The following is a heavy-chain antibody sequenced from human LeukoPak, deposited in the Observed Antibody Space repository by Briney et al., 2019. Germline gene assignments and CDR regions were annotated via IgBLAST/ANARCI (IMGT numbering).Heavy chain of an antibody. CDR3: ARLPRPGGYYFDY. D-gene: IGHD6-6*01. Sequence: SETLSLTCTVSGGSISSGDYYWSWIRQPPGKGLEWIGYIHYSGSTYYNPSLKSRVTISVDTSRNQFSLKLSSVTAADTAVYYCARLPRPGGYYFDYWGQGTLVTVSS. CDR2: IHYSGST. CDR1: GGSISSGDYY. J-gene: IGHJ4*02. V-gene: IGHV4-30-4*08.